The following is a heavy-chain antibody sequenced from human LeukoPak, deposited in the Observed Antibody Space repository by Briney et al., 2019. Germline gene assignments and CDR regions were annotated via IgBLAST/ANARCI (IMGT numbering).Heavy chain of an antibody. Sequence: GGSLRLSCTASGFTFGDYAMSWVRQAPGKGLEWVGFIRSKAYGGTTEYAASVKGRFTISRDDSKSIAYLQMNSLKTEDTAVYYCTRGVPDRLYFDYWGQGTLVTVSS. CDR3: TRGVPDRLYFDY. V-gene: IGHV3-49*04. D-gene: IGHD1-14*01. CDR1: GFTFGDYA. J-gene: IGHJ4*02. CDR2: IRSKAYGGTT.